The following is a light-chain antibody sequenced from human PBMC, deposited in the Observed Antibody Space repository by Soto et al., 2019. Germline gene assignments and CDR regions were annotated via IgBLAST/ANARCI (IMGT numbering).Light chain of an antibody. Sequence: DIQMTQSPSSLSASVGARVIITCRASQTITNYLNWYQQKPGRAPNLLIYAASTLQSGVPSRFRGSGSGTDFTLTISSLQPEDFATYYCQQSYSTPHTFGGGTKVDIK. CDR3: QQSYSTPHT. J-gene: IGKJ4*01. CDR2: AAS. CDR1: QTITNY. V-gene: IGKV1-39*01.